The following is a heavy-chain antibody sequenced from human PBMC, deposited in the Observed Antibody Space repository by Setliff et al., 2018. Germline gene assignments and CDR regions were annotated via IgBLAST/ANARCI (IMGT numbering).Heavy chain of an antibody. D-gene: IGHD2-21*01. CDR1: GFTFSSYS. CDR2: ISSSSSYI. CDR3: ARDSPIRLGVIPS. V-gene: IGHV3-21*01. J-gene: IGHJ4*02. Sequence: ETLSLSCAASGFTFSSYSMNWVRQAPGKGLEWVSSISSSSSYIYYADSVRGRFTISRDNAKNSVYLQMNSLRAEDTAIYFCARDSPIRLGVIPSWGPGTLVTVSS.